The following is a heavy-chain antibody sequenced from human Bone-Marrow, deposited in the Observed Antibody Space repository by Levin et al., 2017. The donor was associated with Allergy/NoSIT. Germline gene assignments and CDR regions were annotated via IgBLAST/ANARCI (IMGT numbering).Heavy chain of an antibody. V-gene: IGHV1-8*01. CDR2: MNPKSGNT. D-gene: IGHD3-22*01. CDR3: ARDWLGYCITTSCQSYFDY. Sequence: GESLKISCKASGYTFNTYDINWVRQATGQGLEWMGWMNPKSGNTGYAQKFQGRVTMTRDTSVSTAYLELRSLRSEDSAVYYCARDWLGYCITTSCQSYFDYWGQGTLVTVSS. CDR1: GYTFNTYD. J-gene: IGHJ4*02.